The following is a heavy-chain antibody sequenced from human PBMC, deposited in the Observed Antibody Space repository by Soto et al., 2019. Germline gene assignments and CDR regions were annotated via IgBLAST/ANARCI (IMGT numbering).Heavy chain of an antibody. V-gene: IGHV3-33*01. J-gene: IGHJ3*02. D-gene: IGHD2-15*01. CDR2: IWYDGSNK. Sequence: GGSLRLSCAASGFTFSSCGMHWVRQAPCKGLEWVAVIWYDGSNKYYADSVKGRFTISRDNSKNTLYLQMNSLRAEDTAVYYCARPLQPLRMSDAFDIWGQGTMVTVSS. CDR1: GFTFSSCG. CDR3: ARPLQPLRMSDAFDI.